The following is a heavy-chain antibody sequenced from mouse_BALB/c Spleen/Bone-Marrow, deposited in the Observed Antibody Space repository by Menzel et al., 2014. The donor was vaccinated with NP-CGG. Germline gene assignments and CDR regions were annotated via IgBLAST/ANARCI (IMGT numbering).Heavy chain of an antibody. CDR3: ARWGDGYPFYGMDY. CDR1: GYTFTNNW. D-gene: IGHD2-3*01. V-gene: IGHV1-63*02. CDR2: IYPGGGYS. Sequence: VKLQESGAELVRPGTSVKISCKASGYTFTNNWLGWIKQRPEHGLEWIGDIYPGGGYSNYNEKFKGKVTLTADTSSSTAYMQLSSLTSEDSAVHFCARWGDGYPFYGMDYWGQGTSVTVSS. J-gene: IGHJ4*01.